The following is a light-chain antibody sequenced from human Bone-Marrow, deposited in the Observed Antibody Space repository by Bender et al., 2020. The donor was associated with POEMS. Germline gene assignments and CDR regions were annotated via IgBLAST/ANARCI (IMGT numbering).Light chain of an antibody. CDR3: LACSSSTRFV. V-gene: IGLV3-1*01. J-gene: IGLJ1*01. Sequence: SYELTQPPSVSVSPGQTASVTRSGEKLGDINVCWYQQRTGQSSVLVIYRDNKRPSGIPERFSASNSGNTASLTISGTQPMDEAVYFCLACSSSTRFVFGTGPHVTVL. CDR2: RDN. CDR1: KLGDIN.